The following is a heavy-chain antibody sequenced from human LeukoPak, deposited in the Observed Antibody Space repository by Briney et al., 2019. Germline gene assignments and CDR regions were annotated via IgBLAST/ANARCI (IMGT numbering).Heavy chain of an antibody. CDR2: INPNSGGT. D-gene: IGHD6-13*01. CDR3: ARGYSSSWYDAFDI. CDR1: GYTFTGYY. Sequence: GASVKVSCKASGYTFTGYYMHWGRQAPGQGLEWMGRINPNSGGTNYAQKFQGRVTMTRDTSISTAYMELSRLRSDDTAVYYCARGYSSSWYDAFDIWGQGTMVTVSS. J-gene: IGHJ3*02. V-gene: IGHV1-2*06.